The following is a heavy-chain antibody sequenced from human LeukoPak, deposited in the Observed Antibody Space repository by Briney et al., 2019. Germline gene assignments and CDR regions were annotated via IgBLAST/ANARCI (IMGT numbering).Heavy chain of an antibody. D-gene: IGHD6-19*01. J-gene: IGHJ4*02. CDR3: ARALAVADSFDY. Sequence: ASVKVSCKASGYTFTGYYMHWVRQAPGQGLEWMGRINPNSGGTNYAQKFQGRVTMTRDTSISTAYMELSRLRSDDAAVYYCARALAVADSFDYWGQGTLVTVSS. V-gene: IGHV1-2*06. CDR2: INPNSGGT. CDR1: GYTFTGYY.